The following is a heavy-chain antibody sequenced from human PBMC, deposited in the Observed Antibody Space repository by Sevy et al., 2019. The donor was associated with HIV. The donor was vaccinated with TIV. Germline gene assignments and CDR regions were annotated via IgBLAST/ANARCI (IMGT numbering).Heavy chain of an antibody. CDR2: ISAYNGNT. V-gene: IGHV1-18*01. CDR3: ARGPSKTTVTTVDY. D-gene: IGHD4-17*01. Sequence: ASVKVSCKASGYTFTSYGISWVRQAPGQGLEWMGWISAYNGNTNYAQKLQGRVTMTTETSTSTAYMELRSLRSDDTAVYYCARGPSKTTVTTVDYWGQGTLVTVSS. J-gene: IGHJ4*02. CDR1: GYTFTSYG.